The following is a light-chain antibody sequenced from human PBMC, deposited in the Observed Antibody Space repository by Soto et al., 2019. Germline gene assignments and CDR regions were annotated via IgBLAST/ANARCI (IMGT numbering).Light chain of an antibody. CDR1: QDIRKF. V-gene: IGKV1-33*01. CDR2: DAS. Sequence: DIEMTQSPSSLSASVGDRVTITCQATQDIRKFLNWFQQRPGAAPKLLIYDASNLETGVPSRFAAGGSGTHFTFTITSLQPEDTGTYFCQQYDNLPYTFAQGTMVEI. CDR3: QQYDNLPYT. J-gene: IGKJ2*01.